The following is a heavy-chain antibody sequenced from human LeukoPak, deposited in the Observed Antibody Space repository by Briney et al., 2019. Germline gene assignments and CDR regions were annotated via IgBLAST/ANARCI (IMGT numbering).Heavy chain of an antibody. J-gene: IGHJ4*02. V-gene: IGHV3-74*01. CDR2: INSDGSST. CDR3: ARVDDRAVAGTRAPDY. Sequence: GGSLRLSCAASGFTCSTYWMYWVRHAPGRGLVWVSRINSDGSSTTYADSVKGRFTISRDNAKNTLYLQMNSLRAEDTAVYYCARVDDRAVAGTRAPDYWGQGTLVTVSS. CDR1: GFTCSTYW. D-gene: IGHD6-19*01.